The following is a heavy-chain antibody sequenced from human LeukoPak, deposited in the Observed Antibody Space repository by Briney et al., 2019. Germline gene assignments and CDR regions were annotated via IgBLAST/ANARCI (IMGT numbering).Heavy chain of an antibody. CDR1: GYTFSDYY. D-gene: IGHD6-13*01. V-gene: IGHV1-2*06. CDR2: INPNSGGT. CDR3: AASSIAAKCLDY. Sequence: ASVKVSCKASGYTFSDYYIHWVRQAPGQGLEWMGRINPNSGGTNYAQKFQGRVTMTTDTSTSTAYMELRSLRSDDTAVYYCAASSIAAKCLDYWGQGTLVTVSS. J-gene: IGHJ4*02.